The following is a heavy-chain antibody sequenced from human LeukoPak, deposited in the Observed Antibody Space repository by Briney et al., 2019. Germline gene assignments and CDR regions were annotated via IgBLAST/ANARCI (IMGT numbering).Heavy chain of an antibody. CDR1: GFTFSDHY. Sequence: PGGSLRLSCAASGFTFSDHYMDWVRQAPGKGLEWVGRTTNKADRYTTNYAASVKGRFTISRDDSKNLLFLQMNSLRTEDTAVYYCARDTTYGIDYWGQGTLVTVSS. CDR3: ARDTTYGIDY. D-gene: IGHD1-14*01. V-gene: IGHV3-72*01. CDR2: TTNKADRYTT. J-gene: IGHJ4*02.